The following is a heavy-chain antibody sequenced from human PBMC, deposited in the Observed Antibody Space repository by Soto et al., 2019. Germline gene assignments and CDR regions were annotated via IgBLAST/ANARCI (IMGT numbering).Heavy chain of an antibody. CDR1: GDSLSGYA. J-gene: IGHJ5*02. Sequence: QVLPHQWGSGLLRPSETLSLTCAVHGDSLSGYAWSWIRQPPGKGLEWIGEITFRGVTNSHPSLQSLLCMSVDTSKKRISLDVSSGTAAETALYFCARNREASRRHVAWFSYKWFDPWGPGHRVTVSS. CDR3: ARNREASRRHVAWFSYKWFDP. V-gene: IGHV4-34*01. D-gene: IGHD3-10*01. CDR2: ITFRGVT.